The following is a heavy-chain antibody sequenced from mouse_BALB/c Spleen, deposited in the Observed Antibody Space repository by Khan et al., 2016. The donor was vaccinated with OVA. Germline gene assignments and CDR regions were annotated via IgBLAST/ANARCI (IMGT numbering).Heavy chain of an antibody. D-gene: IGHD1-3*01. CDR3: ARRSD. Sequence: EVKLEESGPGLVKPSQSLSLTCTVTGYSITSDYAWYWIRQFPGNKLEWMGYITYSGSTSYNPSLKSRISITRDTSKNQFFLQLNSVTTEDTATYFCARRSDWGAGTTVTVSS. J-gene: IGHJ1*01. CDR1: GYSITSDYA. CDR2: ITYSGST. V-gene: IGHV3-2*02.